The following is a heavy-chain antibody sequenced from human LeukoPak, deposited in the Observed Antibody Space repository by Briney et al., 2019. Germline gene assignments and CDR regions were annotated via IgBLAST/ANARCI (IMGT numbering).Heavy chain of an antibody. CDR3: ARADQLAAAGNWYFDL. J-gene: IGHJ2*01. D-gene: IGHD6-13*01. CDR2: IYSVNRT. Sequence: ETLSLTCAVSGGSISSSNWWSWVRQPPGKGLEWVSVIYSVNRTYYADSAKGRFTISRDNSKNTLYLQMNSLRAEDTAVYYCARADQLAAAGNWYFDLWGRGTLVTVSS. V-gene: IGHV3-53*01. CDR1: GGSISSSNW.